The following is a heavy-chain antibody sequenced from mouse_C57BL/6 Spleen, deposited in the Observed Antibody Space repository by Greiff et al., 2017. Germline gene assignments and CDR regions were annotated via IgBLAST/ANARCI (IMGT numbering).Heavy chain of an antibody. CDR2: ISNGGGST. CDR3: ARHILAY. V-gene: IGHV5-12*01. J-gene: IGHJ3*01. Sequence: DVHLVESGGGLVQPGGSLKLSCAASGFTFSDYYMYWVRQTPEKRLEWVAYISNGGGSTYYPDTVKGRFTISRDNAKNTLYLQMSRLKSEDTAMYYCARHILAYWGQGTLVTVSA. CDR1: GFTFSDYY.